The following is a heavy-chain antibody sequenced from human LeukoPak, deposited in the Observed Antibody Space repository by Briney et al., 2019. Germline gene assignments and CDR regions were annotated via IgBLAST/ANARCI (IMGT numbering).Heavy chain of an antibody. D-gene: IGHD6-13*01. CDR3: ARIGAGSSRDY. V-gene: IGHV3-21*01. CDR1: GFTFSNFA. CDR2: IVGSSST. J-gene: IGHJ4*02. Sequence: GGSLRLSCAASGFTFSNFAMTWVRQAPGKGLEWASSIVGSSSTYYADSLKGRFTISRDNAKNSLYLQMNSLRAEDTAVYYCARIGAGSSRDYWGQGTLVTVSS.